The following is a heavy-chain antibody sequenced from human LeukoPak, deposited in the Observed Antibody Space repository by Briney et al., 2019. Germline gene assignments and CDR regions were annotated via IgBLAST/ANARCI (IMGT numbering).Heavy chain of an antibody. J-gene: IGHJ4*02. Sequence: PSETLSLTCAVYGGSFSGYYWSWTRQPPGKGLEWIGEINHSGSTNYNPSLKSRVTISVDTSKNQFSLKLSSATAADTAVYYCARGPILTGYSPFDYWGQGTLVTVSS. V-gene: IGHV4-34*01. CDR1: GGSFSGYY. CDR2: INHSGST. D-gene: IGHD3-9*01. CDR3: ARGPILTGYSPFDY.